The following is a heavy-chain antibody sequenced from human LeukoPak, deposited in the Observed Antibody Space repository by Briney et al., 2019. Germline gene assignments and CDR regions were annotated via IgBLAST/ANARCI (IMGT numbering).Heavy chain of an antibody. J-gene: IGHJ4*02. CDR2: INWNGGST. V-gene: IGHV3-20*04. Sequence: GGSLRLSCEASGFTFDDYGMSWVRQVPGKGLEWVSGINWNGGSTGYADSVKGRFTISRDNAKNSLYLQMNSLRAEDTAVYYCARDLRVVVAALFGVFDYWGQGTLVTVSS. CDR1: GFTFDDYG. CDR3: ARDLRVVVAALFGVFDY. D-gene: IGHD2-15*01.